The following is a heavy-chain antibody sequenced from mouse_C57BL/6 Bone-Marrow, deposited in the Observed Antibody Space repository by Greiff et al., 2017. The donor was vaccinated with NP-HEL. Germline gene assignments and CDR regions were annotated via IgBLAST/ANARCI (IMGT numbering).Heavy chain of an antibody. Sequence: VQLQQPGAELVMPGASVKLSCKASGYTFTSYWMHWVKQRPGQGLEWIGAIDPSDSYTNYNQKFKGKSTLTVDKSSSTAYMQLSSLTSEDSAVYYCARGMWPNCYGFYAMDYWGQGTSVTVSS. J-gene: IGHJ4*01. CDR1: GYTFTSYW. V-gene: IGHV1-69*01. CDR2: IDPSDSYT. D-gene: IGHD1-1*01. CDR3: ARGMWPNCYGFYAMDY.